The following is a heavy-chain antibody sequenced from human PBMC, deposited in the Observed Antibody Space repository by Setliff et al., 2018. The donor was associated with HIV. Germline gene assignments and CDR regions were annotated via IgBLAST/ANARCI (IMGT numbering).Heavy chain of an antibody. Sequence: SVKVSCKASGGTFSSYAISWVRQAPGQGLEWMGGIIPIFGTANYAQKFQGRVTITTDESTSTAHMELSSLRSEDTAVYYCARVISYCSGGSCPNYYFDYWGQGTLVTVSS. CDR1: GGTFSSYA. V-gene: IGHV1-69*05. CDR3: ARVISYCSGGSCPNYYFDY. J-gene: IGHJ4*02. D-gene: IGHD2-15*01. CDR2: IIPIFGTA.